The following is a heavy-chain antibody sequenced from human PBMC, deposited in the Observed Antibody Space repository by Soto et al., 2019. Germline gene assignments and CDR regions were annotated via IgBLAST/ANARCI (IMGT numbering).Heavy chain of an antibody. V-gene: IGHV3-23*01. D-gene: IGHD5-12*01. Sequence: EVQLLESGGGLVQPGGSLRLSCAASGFSFSSYAMVWVRQAPGKGLEWVSVISARGGSSYFADSVKGRFTISRDNSKNVLSLEMNSLRAEDTAIYFWAKGSIEYSASVDNWGQGTLVRVSS. CDR1: GFSFSSYA. CDR3: AKGSIEYSASVDN. CDR2: ISARGGSS. J-gene: IGHJ4*02.